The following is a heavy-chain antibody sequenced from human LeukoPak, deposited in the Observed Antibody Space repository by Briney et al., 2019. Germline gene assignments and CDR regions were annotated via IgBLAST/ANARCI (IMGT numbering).Heavy chain of an antibody. D-gene: IGHD5-18*01. Sequence: PGGSLRLSCAASGFTFSSYGMHWVRQAPGKGLEWVAVISYDGSNKYYVDSVKGRFTISRDNSKNTLYLQMNSLRAEDTAVYYCAKSSAVDTKTDYWGQGTLVTVSS. J-gene: IGHJ4*02. CDR1: GFTFSSYG. CDR3: AKSSAVDTKTDY. CDR2: ISYDGSNK. V-gene: IGHV3-30*18.